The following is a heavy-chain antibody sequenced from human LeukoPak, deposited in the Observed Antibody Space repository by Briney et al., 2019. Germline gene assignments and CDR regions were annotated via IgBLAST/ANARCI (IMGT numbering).Heavy chain of an antibody. CDR3: ARPYYYDSSGSHFDY. V-gene: IGHV1-3*01. CDR1: GYTFTSYA. J-gene: IGHJ4*02. CDR2: ISAGNGNT. D-gene: IGHD3-22*01. Sequence: ASVKVSCKASGYTFTSYAMHWVRQAPGQRLEWMGWISAGNGNTKYSQKFQGRVTITRDTSASTAYMELSSLRSEDTAVYYCARPYYYDSSGSHFDYWGQGTLVTVSS.